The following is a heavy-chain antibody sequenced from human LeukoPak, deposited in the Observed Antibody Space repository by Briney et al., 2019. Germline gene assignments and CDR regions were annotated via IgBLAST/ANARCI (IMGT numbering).Heavy chain of an antibody. CDR2: IIPIFGTA. CDR3: ARDGWNPFTVTTGYFDY. CDR1: GGTFSSYA. V-gene: IGHV1-69*05. J-gene: IGHJ4*02. D-gene: IGHD4-17*01. Sequence: SVKVSCKASGGTFSSYAISWVRQAPGQGFEWMGGIIPIFGTANYAQKFQGRVTITTDESTSTAYMELSSLRSEDTAVYYCARDGWNPFTVTTGYFDYWGQGTLVTVSS.